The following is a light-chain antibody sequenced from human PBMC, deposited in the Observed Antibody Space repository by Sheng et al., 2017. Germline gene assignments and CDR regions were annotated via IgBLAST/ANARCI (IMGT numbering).Light chain of an antibody. Sequence: VLTQSPGTLSLSPGERGTLSCRASETVSSSYVAWYQQKRGQVPRLLIYDASNRATGIPDRFSGSGSGTDFTLTISRLEPEDVAVYYCHQYGDAPATFGQGARVEIK. CDR3: HQYGDAPAT. CDR2: DAS. V-gene: IGKV3-20*01. J-gene: IGKJ1*01. CDR1: ETVSSSY.